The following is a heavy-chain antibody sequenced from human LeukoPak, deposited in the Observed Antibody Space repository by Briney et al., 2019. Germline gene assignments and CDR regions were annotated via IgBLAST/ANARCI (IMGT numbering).Heavy chain of an antibody. D-gene: IGHD6-13*01. CDR3: VRDIVPYSSNWHYFDY. CDR2: IYSGGDT. V-gene: IGHV3-66*01. J-gene: IGHJ4*02. CDR1: GITVSRNY. Sequence: PGGSLRLSCAASGITVSRNYMSWVRQAPGKGLEWVSIIYSGGDTYYADSVKGRFTISRDNSKNTLYLQMNSLRAEDTAVYYCVRDIVPYSSNWHYFDYRGQGTLVTVSS.